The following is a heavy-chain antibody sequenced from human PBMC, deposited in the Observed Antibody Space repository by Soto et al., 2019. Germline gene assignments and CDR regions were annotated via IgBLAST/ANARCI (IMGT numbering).Heavy chain of an antibody. CDR2: IYYSGST. CDR3: ARRYGANFDY. Sequence: PSETLSLTCTVSGGSISSYYGSWIRQPPGKGLEWIGYIYYSGSTNYNPSLKSRVTISVDTSKNQFSLKLSSVTAADTAVYYCARRYGANFDYWGQGTLVTVSS. D-gene: IGHD4-17*01. CDR1: GGSISSYY. V-gene: IGHV4-59*08. J-gene: IGHJ4*02.